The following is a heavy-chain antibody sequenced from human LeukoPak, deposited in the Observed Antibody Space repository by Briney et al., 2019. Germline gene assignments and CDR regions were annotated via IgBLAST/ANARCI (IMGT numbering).Heavy chain of an antibody. V-gene: IGHV4-61*01. CDR1: GGSVSSGSYY. CDR3: ARGPLDSGYTYFDY. Sequence: SETLSLTCTVSGGSVSSGSYYWSWIRQPPGKGLEWIGYIYYSGSTNYNPSLKSRVTISVDTSKNQFSLKLSSVTAADTAVYYCARGPLDSGYTYFDYWGQGTLVSVAS. CDR2: IYYSGST. J-gene: IGHJ4*02. D-gene: IGHD5-12*01.